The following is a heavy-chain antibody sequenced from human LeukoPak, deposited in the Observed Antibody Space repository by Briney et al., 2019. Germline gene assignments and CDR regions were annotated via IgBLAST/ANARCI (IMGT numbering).Heavy chain of an antibody. CDR3: ASGNKRSPYCSSTSCYSPIDHYYYMDV. CDR2: IYHSGST. V-gene: IGHV4-30-2*01. Sequence: SETLSLTCTVSGGSISSGGYYWSWIRQPPGKGLEWIGYIYHSGSTYYNPSLKSRVTISVDRSKNQFSLKLSSVTAADTAVYYCASGNKRSPYCSSTSCYSPIDHYYYMDVWGKGTTVTVSS. D-gene: IGHD2-2*02. CDR1: GGSISSGGYY. J-gene: IGHJ6*03.